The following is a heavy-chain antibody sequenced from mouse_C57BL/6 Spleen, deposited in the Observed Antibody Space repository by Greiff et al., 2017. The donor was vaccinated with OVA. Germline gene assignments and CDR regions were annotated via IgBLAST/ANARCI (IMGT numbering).Heavy chain of an antibody. CDR2: ISNGGGST. CDR3: ARLHGSSYEDWYFDV. J-gene: IGHJ1*03. Sequence: EVQGVESGGGLVQPGGSLKLSCAASGFTFSDYYMYWVRQTPEKRLEWVAYISNGGGSTYYPDTVKGRFTISRDNAKNTLYLQMSRLKSEDTAMYYCARLHGSSYEDWYFDVWGTGTTVTVSS. D-gene: IGHD1-1*01. CDR1: GFTFSDYY. V-gene: IGHV5-12*01.